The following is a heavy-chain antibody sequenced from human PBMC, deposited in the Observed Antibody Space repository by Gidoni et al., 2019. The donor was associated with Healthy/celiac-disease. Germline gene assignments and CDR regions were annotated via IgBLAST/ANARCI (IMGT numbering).Heavy chain of an antibody. CDR1: GGSISSYY. D-gene: IGHD3-3*01. J-gene: IGHJ4*02. V-gene: IGHV4-59*01. CDR3: ARSITIFGVAYFDY. CDR2: IYYSGST. Sequence: QVQLQESGPGLVKPSETLSLTCTVSGGSISSYYWSWIRQPPGKGLEWIGYIYYSGSTNYNPTLKSRVTISVDTSKNQFSLKLSSVTAADTAVYYCARSITIFGVAYFDYWGQGTLVTVSS.